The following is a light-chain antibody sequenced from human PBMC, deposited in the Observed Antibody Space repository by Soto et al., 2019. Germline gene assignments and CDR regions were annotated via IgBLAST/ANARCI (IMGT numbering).Light chain of an antibody. CDR1: QSVSSK. Sequence: IVMTQSPATLSVSPGERATLSCRASQSVSSKLAWYQQTPGQAPRLLIYGASTRATGIPARFSGSGSGTEFTLTISSLQSEVFDDSSSPENNTWSTLGQRTIADIK. V-gene: IGKV3-15*01. CDR3: PENNTWST. CDR2: GAS. J-gene: IGKJ1*01.